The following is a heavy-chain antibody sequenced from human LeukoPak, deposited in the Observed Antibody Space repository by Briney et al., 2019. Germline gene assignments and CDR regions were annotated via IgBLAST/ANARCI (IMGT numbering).Heavy chain of an antibody. CDR2: IYWDDDK. Sequence: SGPTLVNPTQTLTLTCTFSGFSLSTSGVGVGWIRQPPGQALEWLALIYWDDDKRYSPSLKSRLTITKDTSKNQVVLTTTNMDXXXTATYYCAHRRDYFEYWGQGTLVTVSS. V-gene: IGHV2-5*02. CDR1: GFSLSTSGVG. D-gene: IGHD2-21*01. J-gene: IGHJ4*02. CDR3: AHRRDYFEY.